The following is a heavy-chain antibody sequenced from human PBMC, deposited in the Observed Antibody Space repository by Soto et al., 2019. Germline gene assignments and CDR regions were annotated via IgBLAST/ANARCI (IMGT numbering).Heavy chain of an antibody. J-gene: IGHJ6*02. D-gene: IGHD2-2*01. CDR2: INPETGGT. CDR1: GYTFTGYY. V-gene: IGHV1-2*02. CDR3: ARERYQVISDGMDV. Sequence: ASVKVSCKASGYTFTGYYVHWVREAPGQGLEWMGWINPETGGTSYAQKFQGRVTLSRDTSINTPYLELSRLRFDDAAVYFCARERYQVISDGMDVWGQGTTVTVSS.